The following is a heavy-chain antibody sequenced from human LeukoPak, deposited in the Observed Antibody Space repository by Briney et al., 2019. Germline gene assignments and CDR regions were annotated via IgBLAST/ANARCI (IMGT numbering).Heavy chain of an antibody. CDR2: IYGGGST. J-gene: IGHJ4*02. CDR1: GFTVSSNY. V-gene: IGHV3-53*01. Sequence: PGGSLRLSCAASGFTVSSNYMTWVRQAPGKGLAWVSVIYGGGSTIYADSAKGRFTISRDNSKNTLYLQMNSLIADDTAVYYCVKGGNGPFEHWGQGALVTVSS. D-gene: IGHD3-16*01. CDR3: VKGGNGPFEH.